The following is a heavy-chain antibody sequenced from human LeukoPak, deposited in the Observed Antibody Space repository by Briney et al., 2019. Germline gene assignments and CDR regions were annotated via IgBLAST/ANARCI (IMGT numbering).Heavy chain of an antibody. J-gene: IGHJ4*02. CDR3: ARWRLPYYGGNGYFDY. V-gene: IGHV4-34*01. D-gene: IGHD4-23*01. CDR2: INHSGST. Sequence: GSLRLSCAASGFTFSSYAMTWVRQPPGKGLEWIGEINHSGSTNYNPSLKSRVTISVDTSKNQFSLKLSSVTAADTAVYYCARWRLPYYGGNGYFDYWGQGTLVTVSS. CDR1: GFTFSSYA.